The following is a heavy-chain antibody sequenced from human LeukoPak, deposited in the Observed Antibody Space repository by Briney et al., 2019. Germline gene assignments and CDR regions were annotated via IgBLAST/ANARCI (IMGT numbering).Heavy chain of an antibody. Sequence: ALVKVSCKASGYTFTGYYMHWVRQAPGQGLEWMGWINPNSGGTNYAQKFQGRVTMTRDTSISTAYMELSRLRSDDTAVYYCARYSTVKSHGSYYYGMDVWGQGTTVTVSS. CDR2: INPNSGGT. CDR1: GYTFTGYY. V-gene: IGHV1-2*02. CDR3: ARYSTVKSHGSYYYGMDV. J-gene: IGHJ6*02. D-gene: IGHD4-11*01.